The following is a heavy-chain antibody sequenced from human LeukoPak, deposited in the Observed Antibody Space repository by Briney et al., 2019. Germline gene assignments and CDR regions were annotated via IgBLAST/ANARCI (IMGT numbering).Heavy chain of an antibody. Sequence: ASVKVSCKASGYTFTSYGISWVRQAPGQGLEWMGWMNPNSGNTGYAQKFQGRVTITRNTSISTAYMELSSLRSEDTAVYYCARGMGYSSSWFDYWGQGTLVTVSS. CDR2: MNPNSGNT. V-gene: IGHV1-8*03. CDR3: ARGMGYSSSWFDY. CDR1: GYTFTSYG. D-gene: IGHD6-13*01. J-gene: IGHJ4*02.